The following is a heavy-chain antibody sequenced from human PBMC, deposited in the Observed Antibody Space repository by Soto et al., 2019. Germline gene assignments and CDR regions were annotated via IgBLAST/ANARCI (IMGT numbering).Heavy chain of an antibody. CDR1: GYTFTNFG. V-gene: IGHV1-18*01. J-gene: IGHJ4*01. D-gene: IGHD6-13*01. Sequence: QVQLVQSGAEVKKPGASVKVSCKASGYTFTNFGISWVRQAPGQGLEWMGWISAYNGNTNYAENFQGRVTMTTDTSTSAVYMERRSLRSDDTAVDDWARGGNPIAYSGHRTLATVST. CDR3: ARGGNPIAY. CDR2: ISAYNGNT.